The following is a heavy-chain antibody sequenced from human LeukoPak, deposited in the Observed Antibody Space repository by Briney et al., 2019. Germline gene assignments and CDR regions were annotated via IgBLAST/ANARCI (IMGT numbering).Heavy chain of an antibody. V-gene: IGHV1-2*02. CDR3: ARADRLHGGPYLIGP. D-gene: IGHD3-16*01. CDR1: GYSFTDDY. Sequence: GASVKVSCKTSGYSFTDDYMHWVRQAPGQGLEWMGWINPNSGGTSSAQKFQGRVTMTRDTSITTVHMELNWLTSDDTAMYYCARADRLHGGPYLIGPWGQGTLVTVSS. J-gene: IGHJ5*02. CDR2: INPNSGGT.